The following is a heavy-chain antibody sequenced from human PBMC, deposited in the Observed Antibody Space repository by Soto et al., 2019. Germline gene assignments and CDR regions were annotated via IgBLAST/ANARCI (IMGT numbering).Heavy chain of an antibody. CDR3: ATVCRFCSGSNSLY. J-gene: IGHJ4*02. D-gene: IGHD2-15*01. Sequence: EVQLVESGGALVQPGGSLRLSCAASGFTFSNYAMNWVRQAPWKGLEWVSYISTGDSPIYYADSVKGRFTISRDNAKKSLYLQVISLRAEDTAVYYCATVCRFCSGSNSLYWGRGTLVTVSS. CDR2: ISTGDSPI. CDR1: GFTFSNYA. V-gene: IGHV3-48*01.